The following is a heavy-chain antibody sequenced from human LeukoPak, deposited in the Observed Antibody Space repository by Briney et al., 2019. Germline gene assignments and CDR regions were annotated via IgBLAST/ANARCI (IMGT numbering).Heavy chain of an antibody. V-gene: IGHV4-61*02. J-gene: IGHJ4*02. CDR2: IYTSGST. CDR1: GGSISSGNYY. CDR3: ARATYEDLDS. Sequence: SQTLSLTCTVSGGSISSGNYYWSWIRQPAGKGLEWVGRIYTSGSTNYNPSLESRVTISVDTSKSQFSLKLSSVIAADTAVYYCARATYEDLDSWGQGTLVTVSS. D-gene: IGHD3-22*01.